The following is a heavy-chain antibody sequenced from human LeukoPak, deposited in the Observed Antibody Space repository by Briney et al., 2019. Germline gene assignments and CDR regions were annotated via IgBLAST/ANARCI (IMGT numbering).Heavy chain of an antibody. CDR1: GFTFSSYA. CDR3: AKDLWFGEYTYYFDY. Sequence: GGSLRLSCAASGFTFSSYAMSWVRQAPGKGLEWVSAISGSGGSTYYADSVKGRFTISRDNSKNTLYLQMNSLRAEDTAVYYCAKDLWFGEYTYYFDYWGQGTLVTASS. D-gene: IGHD3-10*01. J-gene: IGHJ4*02. CDR2: ISGSGGST. V-gene: IGHV3-23*01.